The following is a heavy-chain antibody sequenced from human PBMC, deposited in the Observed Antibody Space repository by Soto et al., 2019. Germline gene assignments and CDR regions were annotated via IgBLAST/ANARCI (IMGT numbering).Heavy chain of an antibody. Sequence: GGSLRLSCAASGFTFDSYWMTWVRQAPGKGLEWVAHIKQDGGQTYYVDSVKGRFTISRDNAKTSLYLQMNSLRAEDTSVYFCARGGNGYENWRPYYYYGMDVWGQGTTVTVSS. J-gene: IGHJ6*02. CDR3: ARGGNGYENWRPYYYYGMDV. D-gene: IGHD5-12*01. V-gene: IGHV3-7*01. CDR2: IKQDGGQT. CDR1: GFTFDSYW.